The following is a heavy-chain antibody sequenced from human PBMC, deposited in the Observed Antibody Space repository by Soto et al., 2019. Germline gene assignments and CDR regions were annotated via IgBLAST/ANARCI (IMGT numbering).Heavy chain of an antibody. CDR3: ARGRYCLTGRCFPNWFDS. V-gene: IGHV4-30-4*01. CDR1: GDSISNLDYF. D-gene: IGHD7-27*01. CDR2: IYKSATT. J-gene: IGHJ5*01. Sequence: PSETLSLTCSVSGDSISNLDYFWAWIRQPPGQALEYIGYIYKSATTYYNSSFESQVAISVDTSKSQFSLNVTSVTAADTAVYFCARGRYCLTGRCFPNWFDSWGQGALVTVSS.